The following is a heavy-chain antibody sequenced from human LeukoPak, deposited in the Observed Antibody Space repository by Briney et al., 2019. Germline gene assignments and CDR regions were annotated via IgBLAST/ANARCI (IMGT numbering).Heavy chain of an antibody. Sequence: PSETLSLTCAVYGGSFSGYYWSWIRQPPGKGLEWIGEINHSGSTNYNPSLKSRVTISVDTSKNQFSLKLSSVTAADTAVYYCARFDPGTYYYGSGSYFFDYWGQGTLVTVSS. J-gene: IGHJ4*02. CDR1: GGSFSGYY. D-gene: IGHD3-10*01. V-gene: IGHV4-34*01. CDR3: ARFDPGTYYYGSGSYFFDY. CDR2: INHSGST.